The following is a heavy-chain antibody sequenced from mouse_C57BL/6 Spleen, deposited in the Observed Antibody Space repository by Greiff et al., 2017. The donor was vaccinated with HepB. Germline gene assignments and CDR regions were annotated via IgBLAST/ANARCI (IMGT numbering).Heavy chain of an antibody. CDR1: GYTFTDYY. CDR2: INPYNGGT. D-gene: IGHD1-1*01. J-gene: IGHJ1*03. CDR3: ARDRYYCSSSYFDV. Sequence: VHVKQSGPVLVKPGASVKMSCKASGYTFTDYYMNWVKQSHGKSLEWIGVINPYNGGTSYNQKFQGKATLTVDKSSSTAYMELNSLTSEDSAVYYCARDRYYCSSSYFDVWGTGTTVTVSS. V-gene: IGHV1-19*01.